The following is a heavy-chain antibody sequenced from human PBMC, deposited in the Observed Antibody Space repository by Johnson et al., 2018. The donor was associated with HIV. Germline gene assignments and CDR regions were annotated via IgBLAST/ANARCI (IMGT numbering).Heavy chain of an antibody. Sequence: VQLVESGGGLVKPGGSLRLSCAASGFTFSDYYMSWIRQAPGKGLEWVANIKQDGSEKYYVDSVKGRFTISRDNSKNTLYLQMNSLRVEDTAVYYCASADVFDIWGQGTMVTVSS. CDR2: IKQDGSEK. CDR1: GFTFSDYY. J-gene: IGHJ3*02. V-gene: IGHV3-7*01. CDR3: ASADVFDI.